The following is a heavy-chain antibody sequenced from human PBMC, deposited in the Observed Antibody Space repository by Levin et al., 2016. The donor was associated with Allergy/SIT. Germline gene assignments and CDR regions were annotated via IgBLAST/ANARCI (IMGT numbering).Heavy chain of an antibody. CDR3: ARGHSSGWMDVGMDV. CDR2: INAGNGNT. Sequence: WVRQAPGQRLEWMGWINAGNGNTKYSQKFQGRVTITRDTSASTAYMELSSLRSEDTAVYYCARGHSSGWMDVGMDVWGQGTTVTVSS. D-gene: IGHD6-19*01. J-gene: IGHJ6*02. V-gene: IGHV1-3*01.